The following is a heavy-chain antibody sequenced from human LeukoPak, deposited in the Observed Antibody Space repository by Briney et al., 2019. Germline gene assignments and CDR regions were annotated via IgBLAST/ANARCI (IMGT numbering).Heavy chain of an antibody. J-gene: IGHJ6*03. CDR3: ARAKGVLWFGEPYGYYMDV. D-gene: IGHD3-10*01. V-gene: IGHV1-2*02. CDR1: GYTFTGYY. Sequence: ASVTVSCKASGYTFTGYYMHWVRQAPGQGLEWMGWINPNSGGTNYAQKFQGRVTMTRDTSISTAYMELSRLRSDDTAVYYCARAKGVLWFGEPYGYYMDVWGKGTTVTVSS. CDR2: INPNSGGT.